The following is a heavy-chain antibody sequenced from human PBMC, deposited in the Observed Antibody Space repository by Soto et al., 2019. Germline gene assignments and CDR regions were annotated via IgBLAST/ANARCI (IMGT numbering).Heavy chain of an antibody. V-gene: IGHV4-34*01. J-gene: IGHJ4*02. CDR1: GGSFSGYY. CDR3: ARGGYSYGFDY. D-gene: IGHD5-18*01. CDR2: INHSGST. Sequence: LSLTCAVYGGSFSGYYWSWIRQPPGKGLEWIGEINHSGSTNYNPSLKSRVTISVDTSKNQFSLKLSSVTAADTAVYYCARGGYSYGFDYWGQGTLVTVSS.